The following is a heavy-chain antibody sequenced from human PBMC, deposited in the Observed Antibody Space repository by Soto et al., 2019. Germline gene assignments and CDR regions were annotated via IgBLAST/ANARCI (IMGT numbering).Heavy chain of an antibody. CDR1: GGSISSGDYY. CDR2: IYYSGGT. V-gene: IGHV4-30-4*01. J-gene: IGHJ5*02. CDR3: ARDQGLDSSSWYYWFDP. Sequence: SETLSLTSTVSGGSISSGDYYWSWIRQPPGKGLEWIGYIYYSGGTYYHPYLKSRATIPVDPSKNQFSLKLSSVTAADTAVYYCARDQGLDSSSWYYWFDPWGQGTLVTVSS. D-gene: IGHD6-13*01.